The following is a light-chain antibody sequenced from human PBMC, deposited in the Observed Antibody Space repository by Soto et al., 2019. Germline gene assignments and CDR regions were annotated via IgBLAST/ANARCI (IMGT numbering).Light chain of an antibody. CDR1: QNITTH. Sequence: EIVLTQSPATLASSPGEKVTLSCRASQNITTHLAWYQQKPGQSPRLLIFDTTKRATDTPARFSGTGSGTDFTLTISRLEPEDFPVYYCQQRGNWPVTFGGGTTVEI. V-gene: IGKV3-11*01. J-gene: IGKJ4*01. CDR2: DTT. CDR3: QQRGNWPVT.